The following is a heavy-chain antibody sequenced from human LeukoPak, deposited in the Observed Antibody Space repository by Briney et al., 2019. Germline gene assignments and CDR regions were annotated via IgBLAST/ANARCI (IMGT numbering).Heavy chain of an antibody. V-gene: IGHV1-2*02. D-gene: IGHD6-19*01. CDR3: ARDLFGGSSGWYGADY. CDR2: INPNNGGT. Sequence: ASVKVSCKASGYTFTGYYMHWVRQAPGQGLEWMGWINPNNGGTNYAQKFQGRVTMTRDMSTSTVYMELSSLRSEDTAVYYCARDLFGGSSGWYGADYWGQGTLVTVSS. J-gene: IGHJ4*02. CDR1: GYTFTGYY.